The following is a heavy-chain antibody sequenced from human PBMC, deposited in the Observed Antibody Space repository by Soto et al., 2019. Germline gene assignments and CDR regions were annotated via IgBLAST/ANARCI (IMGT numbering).Heavy chain of an antibody. Sequence: PSETLSLTCTVSGGSMTHYYWSWIRQTPGKGLQYIGYIYYSGTTDYNPSLKSRVTISVDTSKNQFSLKLRSVTAADSAVYYCARLVPAIMIRNYYYHPLDVWGQGTTVT. CDR2: IYYSGTT. D-gene: IGHD3-16*01. CDR3: ARLVPAIMIRNYYYHPLDV. J-gene: IGHJ6*02. V-gene: IGHV4-59*08. CDR1: GGSMTHYY.